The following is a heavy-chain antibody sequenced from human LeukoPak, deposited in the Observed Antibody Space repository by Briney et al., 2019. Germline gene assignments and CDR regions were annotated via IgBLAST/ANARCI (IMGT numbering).Heavy chain of an antibody. D-gene: IGHD2-2*01. CDR3: ARGYCSSTSCYYDY. CDR1: GITFSSYS. V-gene: IGHV3-48*01. J-gene: IGHJ4*02. Sequence: PGGSLRLSCVASGITFSSYSMNWVRQAPGKGLEWVSYISSFSGTINYADSVKGRFTISRDNAKNSLYLQMNSLRAEDTAVYYCARGYCSSTSCYYDYWGQGTLVTVSS. CDR2: ISSFSGTI.